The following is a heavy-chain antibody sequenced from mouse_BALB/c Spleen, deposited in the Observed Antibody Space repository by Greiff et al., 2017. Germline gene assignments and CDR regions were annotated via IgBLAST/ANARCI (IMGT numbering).Heavy chain of an antibody. Sequence: VQLKESGGGLVKPGGSLKLSCAASGFTFSDYYMYWVRQTPEKRLEWVATISDGGSYTYYPDSVKGRFTISRDNAKNNLYLQMSSLKSEDTAMYYCARGEYGNYGFAYWGQGTLVTVSA. CDR2: ISDGGSYT. V-gene: IGHV5-4*02. CDR1: GFTFSDYY. CDR3: ARGEYGNYGFAY. D-gene: IGHD2-10*02. J-gene: IGHJ3*01.